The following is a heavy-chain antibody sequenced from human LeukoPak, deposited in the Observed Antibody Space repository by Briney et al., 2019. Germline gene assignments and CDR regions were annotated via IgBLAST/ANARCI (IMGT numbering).Heavy chain of an antibody. D-gene: IGHD4-23*01. CDR1: GGSFSGYY. CDR2: INHSGST. Sequence: SETLSLTCAGYGGSFSGYYWSWIRQPPGKGLEWIGEINHSGSTDYNPSLKSRVTISVDTSKNQFSLKLSSVTAADTAVYYCARDDLDYGGDAGFDYWGQGALVTVSS. CDR3: ARDDLDYGGDAGFDY. V-gene: IGHV4-34*01. J-gene: IGHJ4*02.